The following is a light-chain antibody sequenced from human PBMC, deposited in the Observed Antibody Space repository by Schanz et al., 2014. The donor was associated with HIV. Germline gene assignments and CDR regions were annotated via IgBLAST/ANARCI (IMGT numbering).Light chain of an antibody. CDR2: DVG. J-gene: IGLJ2*01. CDR3: SSYTTSSTLV. V-gene: IGLV2-11*01. Sequence: QSALTQPRSVSGSPGQSITISCTGTSSDIGAFNFVSWYQHHPGKAPKVIIYDVGKRPSGVPDRFSGSKSGNTASLIVSGLQAEDEADYYCSSYTTSSTLVFGGGTKLTVL. CDR1: SSDIGAFNF.